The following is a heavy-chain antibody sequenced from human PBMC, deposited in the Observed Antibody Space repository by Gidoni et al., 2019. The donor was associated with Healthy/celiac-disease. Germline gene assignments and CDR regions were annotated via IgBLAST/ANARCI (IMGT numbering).Heavy chain of an antibody. J-gene: IGHJ4*02. V-gene: IGHV4-61*02. CDR3: ARDRTYCSGGSCYYFDY. CDR2: IYTSGST. Sequence: QVQLQESGPGLVKPSQTLSPTCTVSGGPISSGSYYWSWIRQPAGKGLEWIGRIYTSGSTNYNPSLKSRVTISVDTSKNQFSLKLSSVTDADTAVYYCARDRTYCSGGSCYYFDYWGQGTLVTVSS. D-gene: IGHD2-15*01. CDR1: GGPISSGSYY.